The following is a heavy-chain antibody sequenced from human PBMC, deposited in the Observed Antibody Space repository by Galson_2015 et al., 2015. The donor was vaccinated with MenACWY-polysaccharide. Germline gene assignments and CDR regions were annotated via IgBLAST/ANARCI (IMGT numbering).Heavy chain of an antibody. Sequence: SLRLSCAASGFTVSTNYMSWVRQAPGKGLEWVSVIFGGGDTHYADAVKGRFTISRDNSKNTLSLQMNSLRGEDTAVYYCAREGSRIVFHAFDFWGQGTMVTVSS. V-gene: IGHV3-53*01. CDR3: AREGSRIVFHAFDF. J-gene: IGHJ3*01. CDR1: GFTVSTNY. CDR2: IFGGGDT. D-gene: IGHD2-21*01.